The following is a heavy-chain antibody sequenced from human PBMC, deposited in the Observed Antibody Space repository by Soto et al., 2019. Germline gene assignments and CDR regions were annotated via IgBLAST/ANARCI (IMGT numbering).Heavy chain of an antibody. J-gene: IGHJ4*02. CDR3: ARVGSSGWYGGGDY. CDR2: ISYDGSNK. Sequence: GGSLRLSCAASGFTFSSYAMHWVRQAPGKGLEWVAVISYDGSNKYYADSVKGRFTISRDNSKNTLYLQMNSLRAEDTAVYYCARVGSSGWYGGGDYWGQGTLVTVSS. CDR1: GFTFSSYA. V-gene: IGHV3-30-3*01. D-gene: IGHD6-19*01.